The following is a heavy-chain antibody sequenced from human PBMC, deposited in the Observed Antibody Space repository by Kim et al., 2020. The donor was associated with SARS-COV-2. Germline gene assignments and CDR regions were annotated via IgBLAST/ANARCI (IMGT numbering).Heavy chain of an antibody. CDR3: ARVGEGFDY. CDR1: GFTVSSHY. V-gene: IGHV3-53*04. D-gene: IGHD3-16*01. CDR2: IYSGGST. J-gene: IGHJ4*01. Sequence: GGSLRLSCAASGFTVSSHYMSWVRQAPGKGLEWVAVIYSGGSTYYADSVKGRFTIPRPNSNNTLYLQRNSRRAEDTAVYYCARVGEGFDYWGQGTLGTVSS.